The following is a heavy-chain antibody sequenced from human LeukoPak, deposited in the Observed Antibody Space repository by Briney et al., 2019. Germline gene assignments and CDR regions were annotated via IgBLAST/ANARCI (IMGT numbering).Heavy chain of an antibody. J-gene: IGHJ4*02. D-gene: IGHD3-10*01. V-gene: IGHV4-39*01. Sequence: SETLSLTCTVSGGSITSSNYYCGWIRQPPGKGLEWIGSFYYSGSTNYNPSLKSRVTISVDTSKNQFSLKLSSATAADTAVYYCVYYYGSGSVEYWGQGTLVTVSS. CDR3: VYYYGSGSVEY. CDR1: GGSITSSNYY. CDR2: FYYSGST.